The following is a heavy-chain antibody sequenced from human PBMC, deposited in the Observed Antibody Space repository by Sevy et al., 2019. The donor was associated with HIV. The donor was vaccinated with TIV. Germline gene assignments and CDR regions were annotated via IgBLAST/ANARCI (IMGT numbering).Heavy chain of an antibody. J-gene: IGHJ5*02. D-gene: IGHD4-17*01. CDR1: GDSISGGYY. V-gene: IGHV4-38-2*02. Sequence: SETLSLTCTVSGDSISGGYYWGWLRQSPGKGLEWIGSIYHSGNTYYNPSLKSRFTISVDTSKNQLSLKLSTVSAADTAVYYCARDAGGDYVTQLDPWGQGTLVTVSS. CDR2: IYHSGNT. CDR3: ARDAGGDYVTQLDP.